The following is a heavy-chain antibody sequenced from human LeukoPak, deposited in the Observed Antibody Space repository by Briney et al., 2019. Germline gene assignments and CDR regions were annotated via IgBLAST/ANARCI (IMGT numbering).Heavy chain of an antibody. Sequence: SETLSLTCTVSDDSISSSDYSWDWIRQPPGKGLEWIGSIYYTGSTHYNPSLKSRVTISVDTSKNHFSLKLNSVTATDTAVYYCARHGGSGAPDNWGQGTLVTVSP. CDR2: IYYTGST. J-gene: IGHJ4*02. CDR3: ARHGGSGAPDN. CDR1: DDSISSSDYS. V-gene: IGHV4-39*01. D-gene: IGHD3-10*01.